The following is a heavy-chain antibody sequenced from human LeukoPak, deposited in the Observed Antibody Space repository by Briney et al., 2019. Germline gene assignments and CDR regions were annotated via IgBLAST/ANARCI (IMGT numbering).Heavy chain of an antibody. CDR2: ISTSGGST. D-gene: IGHD5-18*01. J-gene: IGHJ4*02. CDR1: GFTFSSCV. Sequence: GGSLRLSCAASGFTFSSCVMSWVRQAPGKGLEWVSAISTSGGSTYYADSVKGRFTISRDNSKNTLYLQMNSLRAEDTAVYYCAKGGKYSFGPHFDYWGQGTLVTVSS. CDR3: AKGGKYSFGPHFDY. V-gene: IGHV3-23*01.